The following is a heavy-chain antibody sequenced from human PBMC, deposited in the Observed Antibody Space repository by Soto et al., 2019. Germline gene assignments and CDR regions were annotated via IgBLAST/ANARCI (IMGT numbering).Heavy chain of an antibody. CDR2: ISSNGGST. D-gene: IGHD3-10*01. CDR1: GFTFSNSA. J-gene: IGHJ4*02. Sequence: EVQLVESGEDLVQPGGSLRLSCVASGFTFSNSAMYWVRQAPGKGLECVSSISSNGGSTYYADSVKGRFTNSRDNSKNTLYLQMGSLRADDMAVYSCATVGNYGNFGYWGQGTLVNVSS. V-gene: IGHV3-64*02. CDR3: ATVGNYGNFGY.